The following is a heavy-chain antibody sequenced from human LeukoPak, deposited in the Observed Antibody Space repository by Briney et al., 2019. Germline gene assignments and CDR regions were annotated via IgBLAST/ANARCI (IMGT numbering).Heavy chain of an antibody. J-gene: IGHJ4*02. CDR2: ISSSGSNI. Sequence: GESLRLSCAASGFTFSADSMNWVRQAPGKGLEWVSYISSSGSNIDYADSVKGRFTISRDNAKNSLYLQMNSLRAEDTAVYYCARNDWYCHDYWGQGTLVTVSS. CDR1: GFTFSADS. CDR3: ARNDWYCHDY. V-gene: IGHV3-48*04. D-gene: IGHD2-21*02.